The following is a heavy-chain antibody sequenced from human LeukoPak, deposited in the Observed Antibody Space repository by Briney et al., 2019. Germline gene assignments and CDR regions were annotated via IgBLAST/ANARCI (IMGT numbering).Heavy chain of an antibody. V-gene: IGHV3-23*01. J-gene: IGHJ6*03. CDR2: INGSGGRT. CDR1: GFTFSSYA. Sequence: PGGSLRLSCAASGFTFSSYAMTWVRQAPGKGLEWVSGINGSGGRTYYADSVKSRFTVSRDNFKDTLFLQVNSLRAEDTAVYYCAKVSDYSYYYYMDVWGKGTTVTVSS. CDR3: AKVSDYSYYYYMDV.